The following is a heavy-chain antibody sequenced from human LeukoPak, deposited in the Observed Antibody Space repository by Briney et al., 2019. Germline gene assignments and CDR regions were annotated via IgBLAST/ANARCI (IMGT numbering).Heavy chain of an antibody. CDR3: ARAPSAYCSSTSCEGGY. V-gene: IGHV3-7*01. CDR1: GFTFSSYW. J-gene: IGHJ4*02. D-gene: IGHD2-2*01. CDR2: IKQDGSEK. Sequence: GGSLRLSCAASGFTFSSYWMSWVRQAPGKGLEWVANIKQDGSEKYYVDSVKGRFTISRDNAKNSLYLQTNSLRAEDTAVYYCARAPSAYCSSTSCEGGYWGQGTLVTVSS.